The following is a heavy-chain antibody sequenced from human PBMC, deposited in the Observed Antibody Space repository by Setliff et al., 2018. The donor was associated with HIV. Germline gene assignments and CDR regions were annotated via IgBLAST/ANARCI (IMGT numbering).Heavy chain of an antibody. CDR2: IYNGGIT. V-gene: IGHV4-59*08. CDR1: DDPINSFY. CDR3: ARHSPSDS. Sequence: SETLSLTCTVSDDPINSFYWSWIRQPPGKGLEWIGYIYNGGITSYNPSLKSRVTISADASKNQFSLKLKSVTAADTAVYFCARHSPSDSWGQGTLVTVSS. J-gene: IGHJ5*01.